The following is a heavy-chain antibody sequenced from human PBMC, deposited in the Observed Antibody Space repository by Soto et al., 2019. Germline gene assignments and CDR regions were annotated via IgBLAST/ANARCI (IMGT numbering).Heavy chain of an antibody. Sequence: QVQLVQSGAEVKKPGSSVKVSCKASGGTFSSYAISWVRQAPGQGLEWMGGIIPIFGTANYAQKFQGRVTITADESTSTAYMELSSLRSEDTAVYYCARDHRAHKSNYNGSGQGYDGMDVWGQGTTVTVSS. CDR2: IIPIFGTA. CDR3: ARDHRAHKSNYNGSGQGYDGMDV. CDR1: GGTFSSYA. D-gene: IGHD4-4*01. J-gene: IGHJ6*02. V-gene: IGHV1-69*01.